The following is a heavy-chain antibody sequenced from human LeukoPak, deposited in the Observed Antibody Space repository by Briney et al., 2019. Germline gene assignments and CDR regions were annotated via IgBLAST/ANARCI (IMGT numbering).Heavy chain of an antibody. D-gene: IGHD3-10*01. CDR1: GFTFNTYT. V-gene: IGHV3-30*04. CDR2: ISYDGSNK. J-gene: IGHJ6*03. CDR3: ARDHMRLTASGSYYSYYYYYMDV. Sequence: GGSLRLSCAASGFTFNTYTMNWVRQAPGKGLEWVAVISYDGSNKYYADSVKGRFTISRDNSKNTLYLQMNSLRAEDTAVYYCARDHMRLTASGSYYSYYYYYMDVWGKGTTVTVSS.